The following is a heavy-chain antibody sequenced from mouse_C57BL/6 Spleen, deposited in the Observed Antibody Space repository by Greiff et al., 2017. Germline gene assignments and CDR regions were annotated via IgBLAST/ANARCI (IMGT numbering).Heavy chain of an antibody. D-gene: IGHD1-1*01. V-gene: IGHV1-50*01. Sequence: QVQLQQPGAELVKPGASVKLSCKASGYTFTSYWMQWVKQRPGQGLEWIGEIDPSDSYTNYNQKFKGKATLTVETSSSKAYMQLSSLTSEDSAVYYCARWGTTAYWGQGTLVTVSA. J-gene: IGHJ3*01. CDR3: ARWGTTAY. CDR2: IDPSDSYT. CDR1: GYTFTSYW.